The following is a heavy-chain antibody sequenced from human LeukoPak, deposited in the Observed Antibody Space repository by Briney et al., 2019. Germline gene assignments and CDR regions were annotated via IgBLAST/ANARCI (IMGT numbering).Heavy chain of an antibody. D-gene: IGHD6-6*01. Sequence: GGSLRLSCAASGFPFSSYSMNWVRQAPGEGLEWGSYISSSRTTSYADSVKGRFTISRDNSKNTLYLQMNSLRAADTAVYYCARDKGTSYLSSFDYWGQGTLVTVSS. V-gene: IGHV3-48*01. CDR3: ARDKGTSYLSSFDY. CDR2: ISSSRTT. J-gene: IGHJ4*02. CDR1: GFPFSSYS.